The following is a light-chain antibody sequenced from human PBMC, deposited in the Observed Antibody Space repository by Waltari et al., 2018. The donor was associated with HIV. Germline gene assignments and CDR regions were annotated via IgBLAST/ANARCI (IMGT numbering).Light chain of an antibody. CDR2: HDH. CDR1: GSNIGSRT. V-gene: IGLV1-44*01. CDR3: AAWDDSLSGFV. Sequence: QSVLTQPPSLSAAPGHKINISCSGGGSNIGSRTVHWYQQLPSRAPKLIIDHDHRRPSGVSGRFTASKSGTSASLFISKLQAADEATYYCAAWDDSLSGFVFGGGT. J-gene: IGLJ3*02.